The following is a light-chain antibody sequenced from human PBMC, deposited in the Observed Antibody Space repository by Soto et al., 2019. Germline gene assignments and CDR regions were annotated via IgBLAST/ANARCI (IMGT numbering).Light chain of an antibody. V-gene: IGLV1-44*01. CDR3: AAWDDSLNGPV. J-gene: IGLJ2*01. Sequence: QSVLTQPPSASGTPGQRVTISCSGSSSNIGSNTVNWYQQLPGTAPKLLIYSNNQRPSGVPDRFSASKSGTSASLAISGLQSEDEADSYCAAWDDSLNGPVFGGGTKVTVL. CDR2: SNN. CDR1: SSNIGSNT.